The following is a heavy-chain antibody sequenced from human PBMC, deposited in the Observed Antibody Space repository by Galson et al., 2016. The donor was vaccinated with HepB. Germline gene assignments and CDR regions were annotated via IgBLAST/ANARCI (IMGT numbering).Heavy chain of an antibody. CDR3: AREGGDYGGPDAFDI. D-gene: IGHD2-21*02. J-gene: IGHJ3*02. CDR2: ISYDGSNK. V-gene: IGHV3-30-3*01. Sequence: SLRLSCAASGFTFTSYAIHWVRQAPDKGLEWVAFISYDGSNKYYADSVKGRFTISRDNSKNTLYLQMNSLRPEDTGVYYCAREGGDYGGPDAFDIWGQGTMVTVSS. CDR1: GFTFTSYA.